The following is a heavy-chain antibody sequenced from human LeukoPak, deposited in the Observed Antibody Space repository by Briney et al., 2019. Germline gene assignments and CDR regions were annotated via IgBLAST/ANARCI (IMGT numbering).Heavy chain of an antibody. CDR2: IYYSGST. Sequence: SETLSLTCAVYGGSFSGYYWGWIRQPPGKGLEWIGSIYYSGSTYYNPSLKSRVTISVDTSKNQFSLKLSSVTAAGTAVYYCASLRERSYYARGFDYWGQGTLVTVSS. CDR1: GGSFSGYY. D-gene: IGHD1-26*01. V-gene: IGHV4-39*01. J-gene: IGHJ4*02. CDR3: ASLRERSYYARGFDY.